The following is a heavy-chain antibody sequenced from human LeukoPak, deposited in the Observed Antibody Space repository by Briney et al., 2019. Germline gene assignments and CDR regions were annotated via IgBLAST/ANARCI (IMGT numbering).Heavy chain of an antibody. D-gene: IGHD3-3*01. CDR2: IYHGGSET. Sequence: GQSLMFLCNAFAYNSINYWICWWLRVPGRGLEWMGIIYHGGSETRYSPSFQGQVTMSADKSISPVYLQWSSLTASGTALYYCARQAKRADFWSDDPRFDPWGQGTLVTVSS. V-gene: IGHV5-51*01. CDR1: AYNSINYW. J-gene: IGHJ5*02. CDR3: ARQAKRADFWSDDPRFDP.